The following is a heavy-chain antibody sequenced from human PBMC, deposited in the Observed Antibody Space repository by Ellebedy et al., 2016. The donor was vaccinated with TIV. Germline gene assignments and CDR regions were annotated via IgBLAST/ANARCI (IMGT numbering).Heavy chain of an antibody. CDR1: GFTFTSSA. V-gene: IGHV1-58*02. Sequence: AASVKVSCKASGFTFTSSAMQWVRQARGQRLEWIGWIVVGRGNTNYAQKFQERVTMTRDTSTSTVYMELSSLRSEDTAVYYCARRKGGSYSYYYYYGMDGWGQGTTVTVSS. CDR3: ARRKGGSYSYYYYYGMDG. J-gene: IGHJ6*02. CDR2: IVVGRGNT. D-gene: IGHD1-26*01.